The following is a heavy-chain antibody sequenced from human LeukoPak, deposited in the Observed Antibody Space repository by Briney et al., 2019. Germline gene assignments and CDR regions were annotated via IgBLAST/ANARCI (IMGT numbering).Heavy chain of an antibody. J-gene: IGHJ6*03. D-gene: IGHD2-15*01. CDR3: ARVTPHIVVVVAARSYYYYMDV. V-gene: IGHV4-59*01. CDR2: IYYSGST. Sequence: SETLSLTXTVSGGSISSYYWSWTRQPPGKGLEWIGYIYYSGSTNYNPSLKSRVPISIDTSKNQFSLKLRSVTAADTAVYYCARVTPHIVVVVAARSYYYYMDVWGKGTTVTVSS. CDR1: GGSISSYY.